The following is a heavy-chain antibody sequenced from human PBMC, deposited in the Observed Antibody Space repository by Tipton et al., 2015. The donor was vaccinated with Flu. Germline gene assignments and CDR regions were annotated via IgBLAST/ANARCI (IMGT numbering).Heavy chain of an antibody. Sequence: LRLSCTVSGGSISSSSYYWHWIRQPAGKGLEWIGRIYSSGTTNYNPSLKSRVTISVDTSKNQFSLNMRSVTAADMAVYYCARRDYSNYVSDPKSWFDPWGQGTLVAVSS. CDR2: IYSSGTT. CDR1: GGSISSSSYY. J-gene: IGHJ5*02. V-gene: IGHV4-61*02. D-gene: IGHD4-11*01. CDR3: ARRDYSNYVSDPKSWFDP.